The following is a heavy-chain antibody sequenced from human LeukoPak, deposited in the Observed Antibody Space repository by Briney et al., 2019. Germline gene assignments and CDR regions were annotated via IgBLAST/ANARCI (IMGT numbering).Heavy chain of an antibody. D-gene: IGHD6-19*01. Sequence: PGASMKVSCKASGYTITGYYMHWVRQAPGQGLEWMGRINPNSGDTNSAQKFQGRITMTRDTSVSTAYMELSRLRSDDTAVYFCAREGYTNGWYRNWGQGTLVTVSS. CDR2: INPNSGDT. CDR1: GYTITGYY. V-gene: IGHV1-2*06. J-gene: IGHJ4*02. CDR3: AREGYTNGWYRN.